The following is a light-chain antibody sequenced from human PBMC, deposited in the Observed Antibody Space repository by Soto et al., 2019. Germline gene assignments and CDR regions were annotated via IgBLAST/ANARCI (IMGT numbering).Light chain of an antibody. CDR2: EVS. CDR1: SSGVGGYNY. CDR3: SSYTSSSTF. J-gene: IGLJ1*01. Sequence: QSALAQPASVSGSPGQSITISCTGTSSGVGGYNYVSWYQQHPGKAPKPMIYEVSNRPSGVSNRFSGSKSGNTASLTISGLQAEDEDAYYCSSYTSSSTFFGTGTKVTVL. V-gene: IGLV2-14*01.